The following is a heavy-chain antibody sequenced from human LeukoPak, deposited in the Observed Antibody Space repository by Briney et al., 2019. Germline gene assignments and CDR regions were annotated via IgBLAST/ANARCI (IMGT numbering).Heavy chain of an antibody. CDR2: ISYDGSNK. CDR3: AKHWSYCSTTSCFFHYYYYYMDV. CDR1: GFTFSSYA. Sequence: PGGSLRLSCAAAGFTFSSYAMHWVRQAPGKGLEWVAVISYDGSNKYYADSVKGRFTISRDNSKNTLYLQMNSLRAEDTAVYYCAKHWSYCSTTSCFFHYYYYYMDVWGKGTTVTVSS. V-gene: IGHV3-30-3*02. J-gene: IGHJ6*03. D-gene: IGHD2-2*01.